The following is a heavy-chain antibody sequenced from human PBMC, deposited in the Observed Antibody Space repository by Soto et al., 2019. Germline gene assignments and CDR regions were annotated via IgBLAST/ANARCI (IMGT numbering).Heavy chain of an antibody. CDR1: GFTFSSYA. J-gene: IGHJ4*02. CDR3: AKETLGYCSSGSCRIDY. D-gene: IGHD2-15*01. Sequence: PGGSLRLSCAASGFTFSSYAMSWVRQAPGKGLEWVSTISGSGDSTYYADSVRGRFTISRDNSKNTLYLQMNSLRAEDTAVYYCAKETLGYCSSGSCRIDYWGQGTLVTVS. V-gene: IGHV3-23*01. CDR2: ISGSGDST.